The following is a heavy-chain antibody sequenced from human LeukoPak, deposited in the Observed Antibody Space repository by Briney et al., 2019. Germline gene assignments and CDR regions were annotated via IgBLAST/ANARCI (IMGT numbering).Heavy chain of an antibody. CDR2: ISVYNGNT. V-gene: IGHV1-18*01. Sequence: ASVKVSCKASGYTFNNYGISWVRQAPGQGLEGMGWISVYNGNTNYAQKLQGRVTMTTDTSTSTAYMELRSLRSDDTAVYFCAREDHGYCSGAGCCGADIDYWGQGTLVTVSS. CDR3: AREDHGYCSGAGCCGADIDY. CDR1: GYTFNNYG. J-gene: IGHJ4*02. D-gene: IGHD2-15*01.